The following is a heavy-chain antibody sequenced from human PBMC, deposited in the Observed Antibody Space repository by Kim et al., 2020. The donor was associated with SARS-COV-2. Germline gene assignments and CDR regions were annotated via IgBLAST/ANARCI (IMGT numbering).Heavy chain of an antibody. V-gene: IGHV4-31*01. CDR1: GGSISSGGYY. CDR3: AGDPLKNPVPLGYYYYCGMDV. J-gene: IGHJ6*02. Sequence: SETLSLTCTVSGGSISSGGYYWSWIRQHPGKGLEWIGYIYYSGSTYYNPSLKSLLTISVDTSKNQFSLKLSSVTAADTAVYYCAGDPLKNPVPLGYYYYCGMDVWGQGTTVTASS. CDR2: IYYSGST.